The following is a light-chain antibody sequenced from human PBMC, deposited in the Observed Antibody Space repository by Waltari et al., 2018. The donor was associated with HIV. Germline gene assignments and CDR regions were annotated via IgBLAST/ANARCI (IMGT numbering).Light chain of an antibody. V-gene: IGKV1-9*01. CDR2: AAS. Sequence: DIQLTQSPSFLSASVGDRVTITCRASQGISSYLAWYQQKPGKAPNLLIYAASTLQYGVPSRFSGSGSVTEFTLTISSLQPEDFATYYCQQLNSYPLTFGGGTKVEIK. CDR1: QGISSY. J-gene: IGKJ4*01. CDR3: QQLNSYPLT.